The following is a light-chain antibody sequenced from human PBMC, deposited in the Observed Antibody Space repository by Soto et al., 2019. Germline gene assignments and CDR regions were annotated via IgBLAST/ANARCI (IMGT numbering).Light chain of an antibody. CDR1: QYINTR. J-gene: IGKJ1*01. V-gene: IGKV3D-15*01. CDR3: QQYTSYSRA. Sequence: PGDRVTLSCRASQYINTRLAWYQHRPGQAPRLLIYQTSIRAAGIPARFSASGSGTDFTLTISGLQPDDFTTYYCQQYTSYSRAFGQGTKVDIK. CDR2: QTS.